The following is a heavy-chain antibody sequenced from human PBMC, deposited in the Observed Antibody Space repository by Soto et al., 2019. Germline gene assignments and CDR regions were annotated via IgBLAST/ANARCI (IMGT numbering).Heavy chain of an antibody. J-gene: IGHJ5*02. CDR2: ISAYNGNT. CDR3: ARTVTTLWWFDP. CDR1: GFTFSSYG. V-gene: IGHV1-18*01. Sequence: GGSLGLSCAASGFTFSSYGISWVRQAPGQGLEWMGWISAYNGNTNYAQKLQGRVTMTTDTSTSTAYMELRSLRSDDTAVYYCARTVTTLWWFDPWGQGTLVTVSS. D-gene: IGHD4-17*01.